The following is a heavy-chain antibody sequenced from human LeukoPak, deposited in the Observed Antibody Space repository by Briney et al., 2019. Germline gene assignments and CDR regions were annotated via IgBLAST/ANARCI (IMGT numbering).Heavy chain of an antibody. CDR1: GGSISSYY. V-gene: IGHV4-59*01. CDR2: IYYSGST. CDR3: ASALGYSYGFDY. J-gene: IGHJ4*02. D-gene: IGHD5-18*01. Sequence: SETLSLTCTVSGGSISSYYWSWIRQPPGKGPEWIGYIYYSGSTNYNPSLKSRVTISVDTSKNQFSLKLSSVTAADTAVYYCASALGYSYGFDYWGQGTLVTVSS.